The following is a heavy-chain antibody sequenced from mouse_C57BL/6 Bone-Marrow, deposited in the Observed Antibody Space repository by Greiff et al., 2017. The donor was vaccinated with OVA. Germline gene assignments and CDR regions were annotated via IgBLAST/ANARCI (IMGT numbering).Heavy chain of an antibody. D-gene: IGHD1-1*01. V-gene: IGHV2-5*01. Sequence: VMLVESGPGLVQPSQSLSITCTVSGFPLTSYGVHWVRQSPGQGLEWLGVIWRGGSTDYNAAFMSRLSITTDNSKSQVFFKMNSLQADDTAIYYCAKNRGYYGSSPYWYFDVWGTGTTVTVSS. CDR2: IWRGGST. CDR3: AKNRGYYGSSPYWYFDV. CDR1: GFPLTSYG. J-gene: IGHJ1*03.